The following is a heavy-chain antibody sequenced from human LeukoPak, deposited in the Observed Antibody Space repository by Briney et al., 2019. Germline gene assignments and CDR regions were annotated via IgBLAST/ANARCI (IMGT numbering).Heavy chain of an antibody. D-gene: IGHD5-18*01. CDR1: GDSVSSKSAT. V-gene: IGHV6-1*01. J-gene: IGHJ5*02. CDR2: TYHRSKWYS. Sequence: SQTLSLTCVISGDSVSSKSATWDWIRQSPSRGLEWLGRTYHRSKWYSDYAVSVKSRITINPDTSKNQFSLQLSSVTAADTAVYYCASAGWSIQPHDYWFDPWGQGTLVTVSS. CDR3: ASAGWSIQPHDYWFDP.